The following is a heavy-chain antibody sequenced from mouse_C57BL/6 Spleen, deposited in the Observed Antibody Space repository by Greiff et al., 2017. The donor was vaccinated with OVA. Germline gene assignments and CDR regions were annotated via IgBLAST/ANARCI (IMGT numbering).Heavy chain of an antibody. CDR3: ARSRSNYNFDY. J-gene: IGHJ2*01. D-gene: IGHD2-5*01. CDR1: GYAFSSYW. CDR2: IYPGDGDT. Sequence: QVQLQQSGAELVKPGASVKISCKASGYAFSSYWMNWVKQRPGKGLEWIGQIYPGDGDTNYNGKFKGKATLTADKSSSTAYMQLSSLTSEDSAVYFCARSRSNYNFDYWGQGTTLTVSS. V-gene: IGHV1-80*01.